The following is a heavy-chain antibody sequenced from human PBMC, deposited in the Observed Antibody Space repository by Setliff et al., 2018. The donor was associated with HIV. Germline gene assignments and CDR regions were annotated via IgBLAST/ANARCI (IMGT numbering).Heavy chain of an antibody. CDR2: ISPSGDRT. CDR3: ARNGIQYQVLPNWFDP. J-gene: IGHJ5*02. CDR1: GYTFTTYG. D-gene: IGHD2-2*01. Sequence: ASVKVSCKASGYTFTTYGITWVRQAPGQGLEWMGIISPSGDRTTYAQRFRGRVTMTSDTSTGTVYMELSSLRSEDTAVYYCARNGIQYQVLPNWFDPWGQGTLVTVSS. V-gene: IGHV1-46*01.